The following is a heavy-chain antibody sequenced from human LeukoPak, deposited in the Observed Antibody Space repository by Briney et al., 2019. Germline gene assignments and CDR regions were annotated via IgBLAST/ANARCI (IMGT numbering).Heavy chain of an antibody. CDR2: IRSKANSYAT. CDR1: GFTFSGSA. V-gene: IGHV3-73*01. D-gene: IGHD2-15*01. Sequence: GGSLRLSCAASGFTFSGSAMHWVRQASGKGLEWVGRIRSKANSYATAYAASVKGRFTISRDDSKNTAYLQMNSLKTEDTAVYYCTRLGYDYGDHWGQGTLVTVSS. CDR3: TRLGYDYGDH. J-gene: IGHJ4*02.